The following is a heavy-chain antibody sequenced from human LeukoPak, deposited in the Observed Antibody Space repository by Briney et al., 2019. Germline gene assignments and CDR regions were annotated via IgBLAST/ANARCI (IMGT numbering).Heavy chain of an antibody. Sequence: ASVKVSCTASGYTFTPYYMHWVRQAPGQGLEWMGWINPNSGGTNYAQKFQGRVTMTRDTSISTAYMELSRLRSDDTAVYYCARDLDIVVVVAATRYYYYGMDVWGQGTTVTVSS. CDR2: INPNSGGT. CDR3: ARDLDIVVVVAATRYYYYGMDV. V-gene: IGHV1-2*02. J-gene: IGHJ6*02. D-gene: IGHD2-15*01. CDR1: GYTFTPYY.